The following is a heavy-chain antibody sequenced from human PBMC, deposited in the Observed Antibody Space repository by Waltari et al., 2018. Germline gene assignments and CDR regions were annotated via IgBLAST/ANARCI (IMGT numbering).Heavy chain of an antibody. J-gene: IGHJ4*02. Sequence: EIQLVESGGGLVKPGGSLRLPCEASGFSFRDYTMNWIRQSPGKGLECVSSISGTRGYIYYADSVKGRFTVSRDNAQNSLFLQMNSLRREDTGVYYCSRGAGRGGWGPGTLVVVSS. CDR3: SRGAGRGG. D-gene: IGHD6-19*01. V-gene: IGHV3-21*02. CDR2: ISGTRGYI. CDR1: GFSFRDYT.